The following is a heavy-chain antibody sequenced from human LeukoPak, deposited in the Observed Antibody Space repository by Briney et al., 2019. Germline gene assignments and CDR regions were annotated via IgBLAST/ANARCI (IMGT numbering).Heavy chain of an antibody. CDR3: ATSDRQFCSPTSCYMPFDY. CDR1: GFSLTELS. CDR2: FNPRYGET. V-gene: IGHV1-24*01. J-gene: IGHJ4*02. Sequence: ASVKVSCKVSGFSLTELSMHWVRQAPGKGPEWMGGFNPRYGETYFAQNFQGRVTLTEDTSTDTSSMELRSLKSDDTAVYYCATSDRQFCSPTSCYMPFDYWGQGTLVIVSS. D-gene: IGHD2-2*02.